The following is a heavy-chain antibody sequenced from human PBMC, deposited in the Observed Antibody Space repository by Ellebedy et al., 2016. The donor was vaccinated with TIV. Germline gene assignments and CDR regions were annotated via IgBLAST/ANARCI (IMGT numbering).Heavy chain of an antibody. D-gene: IGHD3-3*01. CDR3: AKNLISRITIFGVAPPNAFDI. CDR1: GYTFTSYY. J-gene: IGHJ3*02. CDR2: INPSGGST. V-gene: IGHV1-46*03. Sequence: ASVKVSXKASGYTFTSYYMHWVRQAPGQGLEWMGIINPSGGSTSYAQKFQGRVTMTRDTSTSTVYMELSSLRSEDTALYYCAKNLISRITIFGVAPPNAFDIWGQGTMVTVSS.